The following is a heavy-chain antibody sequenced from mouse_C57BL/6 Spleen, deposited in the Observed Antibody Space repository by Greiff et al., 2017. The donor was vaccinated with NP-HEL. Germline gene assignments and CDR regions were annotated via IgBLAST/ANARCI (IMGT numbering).Heavy chain of an antibody. V-gene: IGHV5-4*01. J-gene: IGHJ1*03. CDR3: ARDGGLRGYFDV. Sequence: EVKLQESGGGLVKPGGSLKLSCAASGFTFSSYAMSWVRQTPEKRLEWVATISDGGSYTYYPDNVKGRFTISRDNAKNNLYLQMSHLKSEDTAMYYCARDGGLRGYFDVWGTGTTVTVSS. D-gene: IGHD3-1*01. CDR1: GFTFSSYA. CDR2: ISDGGSYT.